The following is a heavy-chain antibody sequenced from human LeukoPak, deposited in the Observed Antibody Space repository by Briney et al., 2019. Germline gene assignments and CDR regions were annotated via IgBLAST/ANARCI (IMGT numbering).Heavy chain of an antibody. D-gene: IGHD5-12*01. V-gene: IGHV1-69*08. Sequence: GASVKVSCKASGGSLSDYSISWVRQAPGQGLEWMGRIIAILDTAHYAQKFQGRFTITADKSTTTVYMELSSLRSDDTAVYYCVRSGYDYDWFDPWGQGTLVTVSS. CDR1: GGSLSDYS. CDR3: VRSGYDYDWFDP. J-gene: IGHJ5*02. CDR2: IIAILDTA.